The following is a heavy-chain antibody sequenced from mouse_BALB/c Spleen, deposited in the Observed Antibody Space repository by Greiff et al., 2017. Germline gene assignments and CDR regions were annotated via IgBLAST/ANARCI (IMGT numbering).Heavy chain of an antibody. CDR1: GFTFSSFG. CDR3: ARYYYGYEAMDY. D-gene: IGHD1-2*01. Sequence: DVMLVESGGGLVQPGGSRKLSCAASGFTFSSFGMHWVRQAPEKGLEWVAYISSGSSTIYYADTVKGRFTISRDNPKNTLFLQMTSLRSEDTAMYYCARYYYGYEAMDYWGQGTSVTVSS. V-gene: IGHV5-17*02. J-gene: IGHJ4*01. CDR2: ISSGSSTI.